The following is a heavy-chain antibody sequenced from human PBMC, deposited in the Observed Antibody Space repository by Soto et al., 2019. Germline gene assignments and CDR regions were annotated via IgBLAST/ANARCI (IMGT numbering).Heavy chain of an antibody. D-gene: IGHD2-15*01. V-gene: IGHV4-39*01. Sequence: PSETRSLTCTVGGGNICSSSYYWGWISKPPGKGLEWIGSIYYSGSTYYNPSLKSRVTISVDTSKNQFSLKLSSVTAADTAVYYCARHIVVVVAANPLDYWGQGTLVTVSS. J-gene: IGHJ4*02. CDR1: GGNICSSSYY. CDR3: ARHIVVVVAANPLDY. CDR2: IYYSGST.